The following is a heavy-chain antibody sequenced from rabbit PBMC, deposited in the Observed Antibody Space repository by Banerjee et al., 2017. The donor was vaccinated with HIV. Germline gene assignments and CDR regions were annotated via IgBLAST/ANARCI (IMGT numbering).Heavy chain of an antibody. CDR3: ARDLAGVIGWNFNL. D-gene: IGHD4-1*01. CDR2: IDVGRSGSS. Sequence: QEQLVESGGDLVKPGASLTLTCTASGLDFSSSYWICWVRQAPGKGLEWIACIDVGRSGSSYYASWAKGPFTISKTSSTTVTLQMTSLTAADTATYFCARDLAGVIGWNFNLWGPGTLVTVS. V-gene: IGHV1S45*01. CDR1: GLDFSSSYW. J-gene: IGHJ4*01.